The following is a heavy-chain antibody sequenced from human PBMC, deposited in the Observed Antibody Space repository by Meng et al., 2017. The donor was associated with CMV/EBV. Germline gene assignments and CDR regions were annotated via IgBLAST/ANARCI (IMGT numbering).Heavy chain of an antibody. CDR1: GFTFSSYG. D-gene: IGHD5-18*01. CDR3: AKDRGIQLWSYYFDY. V-gene: IGHV3-30*02. Sequence: GESLKISCAASGFTFSSYGVHWVRQAPGKGLEWVAFIRYDGSNKYYADSVKGRFTISRDNSKNTLYLQTNSLRAEDTAVYYCAKDRGIQLWSYYFDYWGQGTLVTVSS. CDR2: IRYDGSNK. J-gene: IGHJ4*02.